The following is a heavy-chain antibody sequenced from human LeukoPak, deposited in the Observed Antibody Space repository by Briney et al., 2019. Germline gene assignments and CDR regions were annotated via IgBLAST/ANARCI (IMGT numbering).Heavy chain of an antibody. CDR3: ARQGLRLGESLDY. J-gene: IGHJ4*02. D-gene: IGHD3-16*01. CDR2: IYYSGNT. CDR1: GGSISSYY. V-gene: IGHV4-59*08. Sequence: SETLSLTCTVSGGSISSYYWSWIRQRPGKGLDWIGNIYYSGNTKYNPSLKSRVTISVDTSKNLFSLKLSSVTAADTAVYYCARQGLRLGESLDYWGQGTLVTVSS.